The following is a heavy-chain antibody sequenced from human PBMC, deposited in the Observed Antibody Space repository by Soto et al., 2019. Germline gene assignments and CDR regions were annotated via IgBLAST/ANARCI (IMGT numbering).Heavy chain of an antibody. D-gene: IGHD3-22*01. Sequence: GGSLRLSCAASGFTFSSYAVSWVRQAPGKGPEWISSISGSGSTIYYADSVKGRFTISRDDSKNTLYLQMSSLRAEDTAVYYCAKVFYYYDSSGYYYFDYWGQGTLVTVSS. V-gene: IGHV3-23*01. CDR3: AKVFYYYDSSGYYYFDY. J-gene: IGHJ4*02. CDR1: GFTFSSYA. CDR2: ISGSGSTI.